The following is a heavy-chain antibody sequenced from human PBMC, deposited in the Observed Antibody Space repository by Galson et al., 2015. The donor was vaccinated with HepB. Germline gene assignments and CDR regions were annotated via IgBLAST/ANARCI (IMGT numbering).Heavy chain of an antibody. CDR2: TKQDESEK. CDR1: GFTFTGYW. Sequence: SLRLSCAASGFTFTGYWMAWVRHAPGKGLEWVANTKQDESEKFYLDSVRGRFTISRDNARNSLYLQMNSLRAEDTSVYYCAKVESFGWYMDSWGQGTLVTVSS. V-gene: IGHV3-7*01. CDR3: AKVESFGWYMDS. D-gene: IGHD6-19*01. J-gene: IGHJ4*02.